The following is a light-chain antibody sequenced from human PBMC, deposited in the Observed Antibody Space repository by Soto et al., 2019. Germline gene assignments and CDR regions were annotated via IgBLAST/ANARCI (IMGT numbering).Light chain of an antibody. V-gene: IGKV1-39*01. CDR3: QQSYSTPWT. CDR1: QTIRSH. J-gene: IGKJ1*01. CDR2: ATS. Sequence: DIQMTQFPLSLSASVGDRVTITCRASQTIRSHLNWYQQKPGEAPKIVIYATSTLQSGVPSRFSGSVSGTDFILTISSLQPEDFATYYCQQSYSTPWTFGQGTKVDIK.